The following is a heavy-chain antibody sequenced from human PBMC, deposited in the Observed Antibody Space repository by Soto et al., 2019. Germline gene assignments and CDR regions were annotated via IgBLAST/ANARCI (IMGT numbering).Heavy chain of an antibody. CDR3: AREAGWQRMVPYD. J-gene: IGHJ4*02. CDR2: ISAFNGDT. Sequence: QVQLVQSGTEVKKPGASVNVSCKAFGYTFTSYGFSWVRQVTGQGLEWLGWISAFNGDTQYSQTMKGRLTVNTDTASTTVHMELRSLTPADTAVYYCAREAGWQRMVPYDWGQGTLVTVS. CDR1: GYTFTSYG. V-gene: IGHV1-18*04. D-gene: IGHD6-25*01.